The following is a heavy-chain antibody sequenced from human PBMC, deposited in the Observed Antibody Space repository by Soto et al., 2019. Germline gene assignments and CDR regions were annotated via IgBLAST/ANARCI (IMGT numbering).Heavy chain of an antibody. CDR2: ISGSGGST. D-gene: IGHD3-3*01. Sequence: PGGSLRLSCAASGFTFSSYAMSWVRQAPGKGLEWVSAISGSGGSTYYTDSVKGRFTISRDNSKNTLYLQMNSLRAEDTAVYYCAKLPLEDYDFWSGDNWFDPWGQGTLVTVSS. J-gene: IGHJ5*02. V-gene: IGHV3-23*01. CDR1: GFTFSSYA. CDR3: AKLPLEDYDFWSGDNWFDP.